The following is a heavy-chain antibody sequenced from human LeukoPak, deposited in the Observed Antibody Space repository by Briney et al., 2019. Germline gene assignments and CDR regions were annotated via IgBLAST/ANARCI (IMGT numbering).Heavy chain of an antibody. V-gene: IGHV1-8*01. CDR1: GFSFSNYD. CDR2: MNPNSGNT. D-gene: IGHD5-12*01. Sequence: ASVKVSCKASGFSFSNYDINWVRQASGQGLEWMGWMNPNSGNTGYAQKFQGRVTITRNTSISTAYMELSSLRSEDTAVYYCARRKYSAYDLFDYWGQGTLVTVSS. CDR3: ARRKYSAYDLFDY. J-gene: IGHJ4*02.